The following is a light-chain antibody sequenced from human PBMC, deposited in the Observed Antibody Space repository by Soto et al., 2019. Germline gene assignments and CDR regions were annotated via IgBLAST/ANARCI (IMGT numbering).Light chain of an antibody. CDR1: GRDIGAYNY. CDR2: EVE. J-gene: IGLJ1*01. Sequence: QSALTQPASVSGSPGQSITISCTGSGRDIGAYNYVSWYQQHPGKAPKLIIYEVENRPSGVSNRFSASKSAFTASLTISGLQDEDEADYYCSSYTTSYFYVFGPGT. CDR3: SSYTTSYFYV. V-gene: IGLV2-14*01.